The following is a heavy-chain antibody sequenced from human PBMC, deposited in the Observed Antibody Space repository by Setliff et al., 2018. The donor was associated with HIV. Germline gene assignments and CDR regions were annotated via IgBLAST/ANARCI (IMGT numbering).Heavy chain of an antibody. Sequence: GASVKVSCKASGYTFTNYFVHWVRQAPGQGLEWMGIIDPSGGSTNYAQKFQGRLTMTSDTSTSTVYMELSSLRSEDTAVYYCARDVEHMMDVWGQGTTVTVSS. V-gene: IGHV1-46*01. CDR2: IDPSGGST. CDR1: GYTFTNYF. J-gene: IGHJ6*02. CDR3: ARDVEHMMDV.